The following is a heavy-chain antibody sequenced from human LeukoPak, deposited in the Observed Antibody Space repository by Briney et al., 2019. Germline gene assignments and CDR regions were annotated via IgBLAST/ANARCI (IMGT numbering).Heavy chain of an antibody. Sequence: GGSLRLSCAASGFTFSSYSMNWVRQAPGKGLEWVSSISSSSSYIYYADSVKGRFTISRDNAKNSLYLQMNSLRAEDTAVYYCASSRYSSSGEFDYWGQGTLVTVSS. CDR1: GFTFSSYS. D-gene: IGHD6-13*01. CDR3: ASSRYSSSGEFDY. J-gene: IGHJ4*02. V-gene: IGHV3-21*01. CDR2: ISSSSSYI.